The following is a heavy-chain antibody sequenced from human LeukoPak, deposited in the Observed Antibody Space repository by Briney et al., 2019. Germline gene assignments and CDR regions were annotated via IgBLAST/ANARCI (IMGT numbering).Heavy chain of an antibody. J-gene: IGHJ6*02. Sequence: GGSLRLSCAASGFTFSSYWMSWVRQAPGKGLEWVANIKQDGSEKYYVDSVKGRFTISRDNSKNTLYLQMNSLRAEDTAVYYCARQRGQFYYYYGMDVWGQGTTVTVSS. CDR1: GFTFSSYW. V-gene: IGHV3-7*03. D-gene: IGHD1-1*01. CDR3: ARQRGQFYYYYGMDV. CDR2: IKQDGSEK.